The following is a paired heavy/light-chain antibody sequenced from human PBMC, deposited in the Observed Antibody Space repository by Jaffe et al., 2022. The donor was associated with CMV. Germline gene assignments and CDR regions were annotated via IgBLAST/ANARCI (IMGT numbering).Light chain of an antibody. CDR3: QYRSNWVFT. Sequence: EIVLTQSPATLSLSPGERATLSCRASQSVSSYLAWYQQKPGQAPRPLIFDASNRATGIPARFSGSGSGTDFTLTISSLEPEDFAVYYCQYRSNWVFTFGQGTRLEI. CDR1: QSVSSY. J-gene: IGKJ5*01. V-gene: IGKV3-11*01. CDR2: DAS.
Heavy chain of an antibody. CDR2: ISTSGSTI. V-gene: IGHV3-11*01. CDR3: ARQYSGYDFGEGFGLDI. CDR1: GFTLSDHH. Sequence: QVQLVESGGGLVKPGGSLRLSCAASGFTLSDHHMSWFRQAPGKGLEWVSYISTSGSTIYYADSVRGRFTISRDNAENSLYLQMNSLRAEDTAVFYCARQYSGYDFGEGFGLDIWGQGTMVTVSS. D-gene: IGHD5-12*01. J-gene: IGHJ3*02.